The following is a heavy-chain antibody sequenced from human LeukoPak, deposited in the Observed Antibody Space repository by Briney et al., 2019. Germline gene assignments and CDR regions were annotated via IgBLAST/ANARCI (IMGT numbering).Heavy chain of an antibody. V-gene: IGHV1-69*06. CDR1: GGTFSSYA. CDR3: ASIGDNYYHSSGYYYY. D-gene: IGHD3-22*01. Sequence: SVKVSCKASGGTFSSYAISWVRQAPGQGLEWMGGIIPIFGTANYAQKFQGRVTITADKSTSTAYMELSSLRSEDTAVYYCASIGDNYYHSSGYYYYWGQGTLVTVSS. J-gene: IGHJ4*02. CDR2: IIPIFGTA.